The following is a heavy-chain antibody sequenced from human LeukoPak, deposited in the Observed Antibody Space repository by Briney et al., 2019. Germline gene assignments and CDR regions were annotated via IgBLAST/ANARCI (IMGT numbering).Heavy chain of an antibody. CDR1: GFTFSSYE. J-gene: IGHJ5*02. D-gene: IGHD3-16*02. V-gene: IGHV3-48*03. Sequence: PGGSLRLSCAASGFTFSSYEMNWVRQAPGKGLEWVSYISSSGSTIYYADSVKGRFTISRGNAKNSLYLQMNSLRAEDTAVYYCARVIAFNWFDPWGQGALVIVSS. CDR2: ISSSGSTI. CDR3: ARVIAFNWFDP.